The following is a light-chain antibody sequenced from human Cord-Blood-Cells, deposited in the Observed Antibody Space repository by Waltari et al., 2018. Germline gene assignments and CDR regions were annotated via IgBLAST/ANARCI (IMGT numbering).Light chain of an antibody. J-gene: IGKJ4*01. CDR1: QSVSSSY. CDR3: QQYCSSPLT. CDR2: GAS. Sequence: EIVLTLSPGTLSLSPGDRATLSCRASQSVSSSYLAWYQQKPGQAPRLLIYGASSRATGIPDRFSGSGSGTDFTLTISRLEPEDFAVYYCQQYCSSPLTFGGGTKVEIK. V-gene: IGKV3-20*01.